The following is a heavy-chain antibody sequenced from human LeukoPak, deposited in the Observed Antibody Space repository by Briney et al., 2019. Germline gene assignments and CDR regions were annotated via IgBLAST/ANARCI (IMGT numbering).Heavy chain of an antibody. V-gene: IGHV4-34*01. CDR3: GIFGVVLDGTDI. Sequence: PSETLSLTCAVHGGSLSGYYWSWIRQPPGKGLEWIGEINHSGSTNYNPSIKSRVTISVETSKNQFSLKLRSVTAADTDVYYCGIFGVVLDGTDIWGQGTMVTVSS. J-gene: IGHJ3*02. D-gene: IGHD3-3*01. CDR2: INHSGST. CDR1: GGSLSGYY.